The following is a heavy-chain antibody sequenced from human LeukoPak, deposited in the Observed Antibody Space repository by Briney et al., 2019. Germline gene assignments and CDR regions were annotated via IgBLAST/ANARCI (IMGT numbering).Heavy chain of an antibody. V-gene: IGHV3-30*02. J-gene: IGHJ4*02. D-gene: IGHD5-12*01. CDR2: IRHDGSNK. Sequence: PGGSLRLTCAASGFTFSSYGMHSVRQAPGKGLEWVAFIRHDGSNKYYADSVKGRFTISRDNSKNTLYLQMNSLRAEDTALYYCASRRGYSGWNYFDYWGQGTLVTVSS. CDR3: ASRRGYSGWNYFDY. CDR1: GFTFSSYG.